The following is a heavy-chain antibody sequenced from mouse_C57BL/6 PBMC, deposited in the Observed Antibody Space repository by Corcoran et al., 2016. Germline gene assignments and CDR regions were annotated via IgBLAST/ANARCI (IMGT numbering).Heavy chain of an antibody. CDR2: IYPRSGNT. V-gene: IGHV1-81*01. D-gene: IGHD1-1*01. J-gene: IGHJ4*01. CDR1: GYTFTSYG. CDR3: ARYGYYGSSYYAMDY. Sequence: QVQLQQSGAELARPGASVKLSCKASGYTFTSYGISWVKQRTGQGLEWIGEIYPRSGNTYYNEKFKGKATLTADKSSSTAYMELRSLTSEDSAVYFCARYGYYGSSYYAMDYWGQGTSVTVSS.